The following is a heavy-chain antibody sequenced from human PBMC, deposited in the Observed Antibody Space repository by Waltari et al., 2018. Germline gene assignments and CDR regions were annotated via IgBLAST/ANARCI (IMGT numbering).Heavy chain of an antibody. CDR1: GFTFSSYS. CDR2: ISSSSSTI. J-gene: IGHJ6*03. V-gene: IGHV3-48*04. CDR3: ARDMVAAAAYYYYYYMEV. Sequence: EVQLVESGGGLVQPGGSLRLSCAASGFTFSSYSMNWVRQAPGKGLEWVSYISSSSSTIYYADSVKGRFTISRDNAKNSLYLQMNSLRAEDTAVYYCARDMVAAAAYYYYYYMEVWGKGTTVTISS. D-gene: IGHD6-13*01.